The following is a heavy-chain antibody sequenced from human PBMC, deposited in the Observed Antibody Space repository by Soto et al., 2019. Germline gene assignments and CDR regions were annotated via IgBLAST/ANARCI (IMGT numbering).Heavy chain of an antibody. J-gene: IGHJ3*02. V-gene: IGHV3-11*01. CDR3: ARGNRAFDI. CDR1: GFTFSDYY. CDR2: ISSSGSTI. Sequence: GGSQRISCAASGFTFSDYYMSGIRQAPGKGLEWVSYISSSGSTIYYADSVKGRFTISRDNAKNSLYLQMNSLKTEDTAVYYCARGNRAFDIWGQGTMVTVSS.